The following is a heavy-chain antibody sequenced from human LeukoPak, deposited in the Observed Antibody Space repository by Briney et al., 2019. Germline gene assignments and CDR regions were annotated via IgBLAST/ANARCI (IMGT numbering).Heavy chain of an antibody. D-gene: IGHD2-21*02. CDR3: AKGEFGVVTANFDY. CDR1: GFTFSDYY. Sequence: GGSLRLSCAASGFTFSDYYMSWIRQAPGKGLEWVSYISSSSSYTNYADSVKGRFTISRDNSKNTLYLQMNSLRAEDTAVYYCAKGEFGVVTANFDYWGQGTLVTVSS. J-gene: IGHJ4*02. CDR2: ISSSSSYT. V-gene: IGHV3-11*06.